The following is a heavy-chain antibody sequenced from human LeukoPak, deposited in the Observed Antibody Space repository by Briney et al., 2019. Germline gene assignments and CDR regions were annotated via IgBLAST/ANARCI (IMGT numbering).Heavy chain of an antibody. V-gene: IGHV1-8*03. J-gene: IGHJ4*02. CDR3: ARGFSQRTSQILRFLEWLSYPYYFDY. Sequence: ASVKVSCKASGYTFTSYDINWVRQATGQGLEWMGRMNPNSGNTGYAQKFQGRVTITRNTSISTAYMELSSLRSEDTAVYYCARGFSQRTSQILRFLEWLSYPYYFDYWGQGTLVTVSS. CDR2: MNPNSGNT. D-gene: IGHD3-3*01. CDR1: GYTFTSYD.